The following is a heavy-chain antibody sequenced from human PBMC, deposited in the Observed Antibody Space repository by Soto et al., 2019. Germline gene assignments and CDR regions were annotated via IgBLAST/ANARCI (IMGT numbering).Heavy chain of an antibody. CDR3: AHSYYDFWSGHHTRLDWFDP. CDR1: GFSLSTSGVG. D-gene: IGHD3-3*01. Sequence: QITLKESGPTLVKPTQPLTLTCTFSGFSLSTSGVGVGWIRQPPGKALEWLALIYWDDDKRYSPSLKSRLTITKDTSKNQVVLTMTNMDPVDTATYYCAHSYYDFWSGHHTRLDWFDPWGQGTLVTVSS. V-gene: IGHV2-5*02. J-gene: IGHJ5*02. CDR2: IYWDDDK.